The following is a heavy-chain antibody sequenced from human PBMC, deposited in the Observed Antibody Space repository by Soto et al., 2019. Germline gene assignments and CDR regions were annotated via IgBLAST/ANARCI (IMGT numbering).Heavy chain of an antibody. CDR2: IKSKTDGATT. Sequence: EVQLVESGGGLVKPGGSLRLSCAASGFTFSNAWMNWVRQAPGKGLEWVGRIKSKTDGATTDYAATVKGRFTISRDDSKNTLYLQMNRLKTEDTAVYYCTTDTPLTYYYDSSGALSFDYWGQGTLVTVSS. CDR1: GFTFSNAW. D-gene: IGHD3-22*01. V-gene: IGHV3-15*07. J-gene: IGHJ4*02. CDR3: TTDTPLTYYYDSSGALSFDY.